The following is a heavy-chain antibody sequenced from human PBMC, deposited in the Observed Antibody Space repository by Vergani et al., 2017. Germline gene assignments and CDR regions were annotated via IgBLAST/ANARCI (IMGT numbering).Heavy chain of an antibody. CDR2: ICPGDSDT. CDR3: ARSHGYCSSTSCYTDNWFDP. CDR1: GYSFTSYW. V-gene: IGHV5-51*03. Sequence: EVQLVPSGAEVKTPGESLKISCNCSGYSFTSYWIGWVRQLPGKSLEWMGIICPGDSDTSYSPSFQGQVTISADKSISTAYLQWSSLKASDTAMYYCARSHGYCSSTSCYTDNWFDPWGQGTPVTVSS. D-gene: IGHD2-2*02. J-gene: IGHJ5*02.